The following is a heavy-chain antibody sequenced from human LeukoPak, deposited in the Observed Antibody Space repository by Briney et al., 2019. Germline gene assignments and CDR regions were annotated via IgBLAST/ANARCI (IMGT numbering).Heavy chain of an antibody. CDR2: IYPGDSDT. CDR1: GYIFTSYW. D-gene: IGHD1-1*01. CDR3: ARLPGTTYPFDY. V-gene: IGHV5-51*01. J-gene: IGHJ4*02. Sequence: GASLQISCKGSGYIFTSYWIGWGRPLPGKGLEWTGIIYPGDSDTRYSPSFQGQVTISADKSISTAYLQWSSLKASDTAMYYCARLPGTTYPFDYWGQGTLVTVSS.